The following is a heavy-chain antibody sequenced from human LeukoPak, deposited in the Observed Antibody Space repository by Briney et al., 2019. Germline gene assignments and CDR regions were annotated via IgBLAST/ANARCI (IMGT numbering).Heavy chain of an antibody. D-gene: IGHD2-2*01. V-gene: IGHV4-30-2*02. CDR2: IYHSGST. CDR1: GGSISSGGYY. Sequence: SQTLSLTCTVSGGSISSGGYYWSWIRQPPGKGLEWIGYIYHSGSTYYNPSLKSRVTISVDRSKNQFSLKLSSVTAADTAVYYCARYCSSTRPYYYYMDVWGKGTTVTVSS. J-gene: IGHJ6*03. CDR3: ARYCSSTRPYYYYMDV.